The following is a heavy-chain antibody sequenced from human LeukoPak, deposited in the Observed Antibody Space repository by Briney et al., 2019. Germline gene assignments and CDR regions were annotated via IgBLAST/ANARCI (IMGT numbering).Heavy chain of an antibody. V-gene: IGHV1-8*01. Sequence: ASVKVSCKASGYTFTSYDINWVRQATGQGLEWMGWMNPNSGNTGYAQKLQGRVTMTRNTSISTAYMELSSLRSEDTAVYYCARSNTDWFDPWGQGTLVTVSS. CDR1: GYTFTSYD. J-gene: IGHJ5*02. CDR2: MNPNSGNT. D-gene: IGHD4-11*01. CDR3: ARSNTDWFDP.